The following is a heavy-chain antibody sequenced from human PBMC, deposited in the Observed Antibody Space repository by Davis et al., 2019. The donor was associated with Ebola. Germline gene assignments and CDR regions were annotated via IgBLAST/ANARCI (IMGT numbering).Heavy chain of an antibody. Sequence: PGGSLRLSCAASGFTFSSYAMHWVRQAPGKGLEWVAVISYDGSNKYYADSVKGRFTISRDNSKNTLYLQMNSLRAEDTAVYYCASRGIQLWFWRPYYYGMDVWGQGTTVTVSS. V-gene: IGHV3-30-3*01. CDR3: ASRGIQLWFWRPYYYGMDV. J-gene: IGHJ6*02. CDR2: ISYDGSNK. CDR1: GFTFSSYA. D-gene: IGHD5-18*01.